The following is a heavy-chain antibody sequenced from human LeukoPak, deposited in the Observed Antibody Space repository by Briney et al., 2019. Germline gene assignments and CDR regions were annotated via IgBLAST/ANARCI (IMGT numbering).Heavy chain of an antibody. J-gene: IGHJ4*02. CDR1: GFTFSSYA. V-gene: IGHV3-23*01. CDR3: ARGPTAGNDY. D-gene: IGHD4-17*01. CDR2: ISGSGGST. Sequence: GGSLRLSCAASGFTFSSYAMSWVRQAPGKGLEWVSAISGSGGSTYYADSVKGRFTISRDTAKNSLYLQMNSLRAEDTAVYYCARGPTAGNDYWGQGTLVTVSS.